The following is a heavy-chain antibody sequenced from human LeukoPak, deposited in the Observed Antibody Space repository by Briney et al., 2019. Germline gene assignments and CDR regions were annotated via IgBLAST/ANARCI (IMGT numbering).Heavy chain of an antibody. D-gene: IGHD3-10*01. V-gene: IGHV3-11*01. J-gene: IGHJ6*02. CDR3: ARDFLWFGELLSPPLDV. Sequence: PGGSLRLSCAASGFTFSDYYMSWIRQAPGKGLEWVSYISSSGSTICYADSVKGRFTISRDNAKNSLYLQMNSLRAEDTAVYYCARDFLWFGELLSPPLDVWGQGTTVTVSS. CDR2: ISSSGSTI. CDR1: GFTFSDYY.